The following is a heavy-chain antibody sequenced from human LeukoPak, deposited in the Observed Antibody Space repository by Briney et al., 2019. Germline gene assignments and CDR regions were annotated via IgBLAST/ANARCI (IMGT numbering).Heavy chain of an antibody. V-gene: IGHV3-72*01. D-gene: IGHD2-15*01. CDR1: GFTFSDYY. CDR3: ARAFCYSGGTCYSDYNDY. CDR2: TRNRANGYTT. J-gene: IGHJ4*02. Sequence: GGSLRLSCAASGFTFSDYYMDSVRQAPGKGLEWVGRTRNRANGYTTEYAASVEGRFTVSRDNSKNSLFLQMNGLKPEDTAVYFCARAFCYSGGTCYSDYNDYWGQGALVTVSS.